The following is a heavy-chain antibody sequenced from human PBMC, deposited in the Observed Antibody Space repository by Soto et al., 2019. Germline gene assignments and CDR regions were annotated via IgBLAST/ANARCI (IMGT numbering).Heavy chain of an antibody. CDR3: GGNGYGAKGYYFEN. CDR1: NGSISSRLSY. V-gene: IGHV4-39*01. Sequence: QLQLQESGSGLVKPSETLTLTFTVSNGSISSRLSYWGWIRQTPGKGLEWIGSIYYIGNTYYNPSLKSRVTISIDTSKTQFSLKLNSVTASDTAVYFWGGNGYGAKGYYFENCCQVTLVTVSS. D-gene: IGHD5-12*01. J-gene: IGHJ4*02. CDR2: IYYIGNT.